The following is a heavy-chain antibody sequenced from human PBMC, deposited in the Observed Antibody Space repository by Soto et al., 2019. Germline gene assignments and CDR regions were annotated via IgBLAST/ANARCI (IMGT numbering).Heavy chain of an antibody. J-gene: IGHJ4*02. CDR2: ISGSGGST. CDR3: AKGGYYYGSGSYYTYYFDY. D-gene: IGHD3-10*01. Sequence: PGGSLRLSCAASGFTFSSYAMSWVRQAPGKGLEWVSAISGSGGSTYYADSVKGRFTISRDNSKNTLYLQMNSLRAEDTAVYYCAKGGYYYGSGSYYTYYFDYWGQGTLVTVSS. CDR1: GFTFSSYA. V-gene: IGHV3-23*01.